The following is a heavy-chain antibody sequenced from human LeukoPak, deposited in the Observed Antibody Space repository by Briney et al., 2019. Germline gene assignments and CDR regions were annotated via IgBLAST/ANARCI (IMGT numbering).Heavy chain of an antibody. V-gene: IGHV3-48*02. CDR2: ISSSSSSI. CDR1: GITFSNYA. Sequence: PGGSLRLSCSASGITFSNYAMNWVRQAPGKGLEWVSYISSSSSSIYYADSVKGRFTISRDNAKNSLYLQMNSLRDEDTAVYSCARAMYYFEYWGQGTLVTVSS. J-gene: IGHJ4*02. CDR3: ARAMYYFEY.